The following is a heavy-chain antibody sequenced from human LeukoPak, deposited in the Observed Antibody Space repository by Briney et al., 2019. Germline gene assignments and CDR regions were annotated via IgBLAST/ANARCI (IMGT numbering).Heavy chain of an antibody. CDR1: GYTFTGYY. J-gene: IGHJ4*02. Sequence: GASVKVSCKASGYTFTGYYMHWVRQAPGQGLEWMGWINPNSGGTNYAQKFQGRVTMTRDTSISTAYMELSRLRFDDTAVYYYARERSRGYSYVHFDYWGQATLVTVSS. CDR2: INPNSGGT. CDR3: ARERSRGYSYVHFDY. V-gene: IGHV1-2*02. D-gene: IGHD5-18*01.